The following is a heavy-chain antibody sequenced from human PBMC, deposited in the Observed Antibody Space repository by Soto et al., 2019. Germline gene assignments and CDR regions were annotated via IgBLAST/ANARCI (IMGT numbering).Heavy chain of an antibody. D-gene: IGHD1-26*01. Sequence: ASVKVSCKASGYTFTSYYMHWVRQAPGQGLEWMGIINPSGGSTSYAQKFQGRVTMTRDTSTSTVYMELSSLRSEDTAVYYCASMGAVLISDYWGQGPLVTVSS. CDR2: INPSGGST. CDR3: ASMGAVLISDY. CDR1: GYTFTSYY. J-gene: IGHJ4*02. V-gene: IGHV1-46*01.